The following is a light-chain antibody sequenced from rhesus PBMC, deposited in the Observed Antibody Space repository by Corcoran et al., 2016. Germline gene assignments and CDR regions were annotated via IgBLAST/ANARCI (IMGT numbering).Light chain of an antibody. V-gene: IGKV1-44*03. CDR2: AAS. CDR1: QTISSY. CDR3: QQHNSHPLT. Sequence: DIQMTQSPSSLSASVGDRVTITCRASQTISSYLAWYQQKPGKVPKRLIYAASTLQSGVPSRFSGSGSGTDVTLTISSLQPEDFATYYCQQHNSHPLTFGGGTKVELK. J-gene: IGKJ4*01.